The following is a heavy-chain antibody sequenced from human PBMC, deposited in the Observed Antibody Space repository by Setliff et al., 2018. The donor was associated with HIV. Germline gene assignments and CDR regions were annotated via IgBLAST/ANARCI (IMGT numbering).Heavy chain of an antibody. CDR3: ARIGSGWSVGWFDP. J-gene: IGHJ5*02. V-gene: IGHV4-38-2*02. CDR2: IDASANT. D-gene: IGHD6-13*01. Sequence: ETLSLTCTVSGSSISSNYYWAWIRQAPGKGLEWIGCIDASANTYYIPSLKSLATISIDTSKNQLSLKLRSVTAADTAVYYCARIGSGWSVGWFDPWGQGTLVTVSS. CDR1: GSSISSNYY.